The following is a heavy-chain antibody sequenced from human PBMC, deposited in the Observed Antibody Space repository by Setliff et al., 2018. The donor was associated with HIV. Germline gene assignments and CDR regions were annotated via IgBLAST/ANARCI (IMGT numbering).Heavy chain of an antibody. J-gene: IGHJ4*02. Sequence: SETLSLTCVVSGYSISSNDWWGWIRQSPGKGLEWIGYIYYSGSTNYNPSLESRVSISIDTSKNQFSLRLSSVTAADTAVYYCARGHTWNYYGGDYFDYWGQGSLVTVSS. CDR1: GYSISSNDW. D-gene: IGHD1-7*01. CDR3: ARGHTWNYYGGDYFDY. CDR2: IYYSGST. V-gene: IGHV4-28*03.